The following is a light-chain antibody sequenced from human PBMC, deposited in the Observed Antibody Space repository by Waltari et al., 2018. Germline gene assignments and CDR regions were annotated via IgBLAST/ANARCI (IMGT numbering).Light chain of an antibody. CDR1: SSNIGRNT. CDR3: AAWDDSLNGPV. Sequence: QSVLTQPPSASGTPGQRVTISCSGSSSNIGRNTVNWYQHLPGTAPKLLIHSNNQRPSGVPDRFSGSKSGTSASRAISGLQSEDEADYYCAAWDDSLNGPVFGGGTKLTVL. J-gene: IGLJ3*02. CDR2: SNN. V-gene: IGLV1-44*01.